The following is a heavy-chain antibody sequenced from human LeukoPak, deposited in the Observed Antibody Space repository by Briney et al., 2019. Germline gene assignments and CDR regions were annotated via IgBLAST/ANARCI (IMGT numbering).Heavy chain of an antibody. CDR3: ARDVGYNRFDQ. V-gene: IGHV3-7*01. D-gene: IGHD5-24*01. CDR2: INQDGRAT. J-gene: IGHJ4*02. Sequence: GGSLRLSCAASGFTFSNYWMTWFRQAPEKGLDWVANINQDGRATFYGDSVKGRFTISRDNAENSLYLQMNSLRAEDTAVYYCARDVGYNRFDQWGQGTLVTVSS. CDR1: GFTFSNYW.